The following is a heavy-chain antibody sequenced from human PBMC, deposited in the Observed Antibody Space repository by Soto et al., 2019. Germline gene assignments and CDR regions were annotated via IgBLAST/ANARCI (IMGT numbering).Heavy chain of an antibody. D-gene: IGHD5-18*01. CDR2: FDPEDGET. V-gene: IGHV1-24*01. CDR1: GYTLTELS. J-gene: IGHJ4*02. CDR3: ATGDTALCVFDY. Sequence: ASVKVSCKVSGYTLTELSMHWVRQAPGKGLEWMGGFDPEDGETIYAQKFQGRVTMTEDTSTDTAYMELSSLRSEDTAVYYCATGDTALCVFDYWGQGTLVTVSS.